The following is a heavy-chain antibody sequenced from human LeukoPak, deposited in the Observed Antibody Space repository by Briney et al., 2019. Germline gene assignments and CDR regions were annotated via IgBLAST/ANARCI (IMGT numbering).Heavy chain of an antibody. J-gene: IGHJ4*02. CDR1: GFTFDDFA. V-gene: IGHV3-9*01. D-gene: IGHD1-26*01. CDR2: ISWNSGSI. CDR3: ARDLSGSPRHFDY. Sequence: GGSLRLSCAASGFTFDDFAMHWVRQAPGKGLEWVSTISWNSGSIGYADSVKGRFTISRDNAKNSLYLQMNSLRAEDTAVYYCARDLSGSPRHFDYWGQGTLVTVSS.